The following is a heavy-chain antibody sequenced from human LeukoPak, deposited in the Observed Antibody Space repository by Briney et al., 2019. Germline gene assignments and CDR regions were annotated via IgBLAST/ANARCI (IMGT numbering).Heavy chain of an antibody. CDR3: ANRNPYSGWFDS. V-gene: IGHV3-23*01. CDR2: ISGSGGST. D-gene: IGHD5-12*01. J-gene: IGHJ5*01. Sequence: PGGSLRLSCAASGFTFSSYAMSWVRQAPGKGLEWVSAISGSGGSTYYADSAKGRFTISRDNSKNTLYLQMNSLRAEDTAVYYCANRNPYSGWFDSWGQGTLVTVSS. CDR1: GFTFSSYA.